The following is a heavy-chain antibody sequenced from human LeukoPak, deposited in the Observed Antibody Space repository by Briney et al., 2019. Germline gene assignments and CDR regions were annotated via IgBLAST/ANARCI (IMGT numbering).Heavy chain of an antibody. Sequence: GGSLRLSCAASGFTFSNAWMSWVRQAPGKGLEWVGRIKSKTDGGTTDYAVPGKGRFTITREDSKNTRNLQMNNPKTEDTAGYYCPTSRISTMKVVVMVNWGQGTLVTVSS. CDR2: IKSKTDGGTT. CDR1: GFTFSNAW. D-gene: IGHD3-22*01. CDR3: PTSRISTMKVVVMVN. V-gene: IGHV3-15*01. J-gene: IGHJ4*02.